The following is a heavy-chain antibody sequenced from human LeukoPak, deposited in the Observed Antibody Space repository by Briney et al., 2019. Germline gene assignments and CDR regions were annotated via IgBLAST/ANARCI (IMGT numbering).Heavy chain of an antibody. D-gene: IGHD5-18*01. V-gene: IGHV4-39*01. J-gene: IGHJ4*02. CDR1: GGSISSGGYY. Sequence: SETLSLTCTVSGGSISSGGYYWSWIRQHPGKGLEWIGYIYYSGSTYYNPSLKSRVTISVDTSKNQFSLKLSSVTAADTAVYYCASLRGYSYGFNSIFDYWGQGTLVTVSS. CDR2: IYYSGST. CDR3: ASLRGYSYGFNSIFDY.